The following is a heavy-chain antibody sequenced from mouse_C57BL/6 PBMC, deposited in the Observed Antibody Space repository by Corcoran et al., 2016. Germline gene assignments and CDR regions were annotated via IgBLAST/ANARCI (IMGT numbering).Heavy chain of an antibody. Sequence: EVQLHQSGPEMVKPGASVKISCKAAGYMFTDYYITWVKQSHGKRLEWVEDINPNNDGTSYNQKFKGTATLTVDKSSSTAYMELRSLTSEDAAFYYWERYGDYWGQGTTLTVSS. CDR2: INPNNDGT. D-gene: IGHD1-1*01. CDR3: ERYGDY. V-gene: IGHV1-26*01. J-gene: IGHJ2*01. CDR1: GYMFTDYY.